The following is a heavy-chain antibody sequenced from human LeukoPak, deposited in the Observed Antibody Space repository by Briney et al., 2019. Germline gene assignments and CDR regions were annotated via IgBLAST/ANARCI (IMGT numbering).Heavy chain of an antibody. CDR1: GSSISSYY. V-gene: IGHV4-4*07. J-gene: IGHJ5*02. CDR3: ARSGSFSDWFDP. D-gene: IGHD1-26*01. Sequence: SETLSLTCTVSGSSISSYYWSWIRQPAEKGLEWIGRIYTSGSTNYNPSLKSRVTMSVDTSKNQFSLKLSSVTAADTAVYYCARSGSFSDWFDPWGQGTLVTVSS. CDR2: IYTSGST.